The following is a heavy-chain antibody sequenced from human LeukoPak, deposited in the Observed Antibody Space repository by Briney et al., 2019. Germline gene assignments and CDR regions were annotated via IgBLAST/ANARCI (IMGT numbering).Heavy chain of an antibody. D-gene: IGHD3-16*01. Sequence: PGGSLRLSCAASGFTFNDFAMTWVRQAPGKGLEWVSTIADAGTYYAYSVKGRFIIPIDNSKNMLYLQLNSLRADDTAMYYCARNLGPFDVRGHGTMVTVSS. J-gene: IGHJ3*01. CDR2: IADAGT. CDR3: ARNLGPFDV. V-gene: IGHV3-23*01. CDR1: GFTFNDFA.